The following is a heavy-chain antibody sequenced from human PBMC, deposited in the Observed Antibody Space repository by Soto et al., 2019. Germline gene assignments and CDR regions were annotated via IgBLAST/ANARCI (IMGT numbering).Heavy chain of an antibody. CDR2: ISSHGSNK. D-gene: IGHD5-18*01. J-gene: IGHJ4*02. Sequence: QVQLVESGGGVVQPGKSLRLSCAASGFSFDTYGMHWVRQAPGKGLEWVAVISSHGSNKYYADSVKGRFTISRDDSKNTVFLQMNSLRTEDTALYYCAKVPGCRYSCGWACDYWCQGTLVTVSS. V-gene: IGHV3-30*18. CDR3: AKVPGCRYSCGWACDY. CDR1: GFSFDTYG.